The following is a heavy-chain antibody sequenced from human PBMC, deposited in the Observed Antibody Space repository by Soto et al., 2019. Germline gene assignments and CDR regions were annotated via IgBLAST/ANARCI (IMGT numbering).Heavy chain of an antibody. V-gene: IGHV3-7*01. CDR1: VFTFNNYW. J-gene: IGHJ4*02. CDR3: ARDRYNFWSGYYTDYYFDY. CDR2: IKQDGSEK. D-gene: IGHD3-3*01. Sequence: GWSLRLSCVSSVFTFNNYWMTWVRQTPGKGLEWVANIKQDGSEKNYVDSVKGRFTISRDNAKNSLYLQMNSLRAEDSAVYYCARDRYNFWSGYYTDYYFDYWGQGTLVTVSS.